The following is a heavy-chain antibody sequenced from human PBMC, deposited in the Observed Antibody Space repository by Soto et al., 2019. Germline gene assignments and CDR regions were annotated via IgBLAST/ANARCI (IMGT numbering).Heavy chain of an antibody. J-gene: IGHJ6*02. V-gene: IGHV1-8*01. CDR2: MDPNSGNT. CDR1: GYTFTIYD. CDR3: VRGKGRPYYDSLTYGMDV. D-gene: IGHD3-9*01. Sequence: QVPLVQSGAEVKKPGASVKVSCKASGYTFTIYDINWVRQAAGQGLEWMGLMDPNSGNTGYAQKFQGRVTMTRNTSVSTTYMELSSLRPEDTAVYYCVRGKGRPYYDSLTYGMDVWGQGTTVTVSS.